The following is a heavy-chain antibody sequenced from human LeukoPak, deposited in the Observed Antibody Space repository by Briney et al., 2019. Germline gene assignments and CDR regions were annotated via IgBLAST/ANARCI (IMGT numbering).Heavy chain of an antibody. Sequence: SETLSLTCTVSGGSINSWNNYWGWIRQPPGKGLEWIAIISDTGTTYYSPSLKSRLTISVDTSKNQFSLTLSSVTAADTTVYYCARRNYPHYFDYWGQGTLVTVSS. CDR3: ARRNYPHYFDY. D-gene: IGHD1-7*01. CDR2: ISDTGTT. V-gene: IGHV4-39*01. CDR1: GGSINSWNNY. J-gene: IGHJ4*02.